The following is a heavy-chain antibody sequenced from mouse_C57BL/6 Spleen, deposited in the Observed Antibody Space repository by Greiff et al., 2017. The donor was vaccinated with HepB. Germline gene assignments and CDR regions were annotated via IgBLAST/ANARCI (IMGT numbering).Heavy chain of an antibody. D-gene: IGHD3-2*02. CDR2: IDPSDSET. CDR1: GYTFTSYW. J-gene: IGHJ3*01. CDR3: ARHSSGYGFAY. V-gene: IGHV1-52*01. Sequence: VKLQQPGAELVRPGSSVKLSCKASGYTFTSYWMHWVKQRPIQGLEWIGNIDPSDSETHYNQKFKDKATLTVDKSSSTAYMQLSSLTSEDSAVYYCARHSSGYGFAYWGQGTLVTVSA.